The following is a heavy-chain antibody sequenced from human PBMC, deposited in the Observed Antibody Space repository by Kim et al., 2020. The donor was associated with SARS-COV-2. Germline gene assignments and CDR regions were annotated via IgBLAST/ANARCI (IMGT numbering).Heavy chain of an antibody. D-gene: IGHD6-13*01. CDR3: ARGTAGYSSSWTGQESWFDP. J-gene: IGHJ5*02. CDR2: TYYRSKWYN. CDR1: GDSVSSNSAA. V-gene: IGHV6-1*01. Sequence: SQTLSLTCAISGDSVSSNSAAWNWIRQSPSRGLEWLGRTYYRSKWYNDYAVSVKSRITINPDTSKNQFSLQLNSVTPEDTAVYYCARGTAGYSSSWTGQESWFDPWGQGTLVTVSS.